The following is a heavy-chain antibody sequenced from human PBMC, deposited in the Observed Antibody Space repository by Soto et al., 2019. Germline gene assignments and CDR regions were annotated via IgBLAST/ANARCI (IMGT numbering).Heavy chain of an antibody. CDR2: ISSSGRRT. Sequence: GGSLRLAYETSGFTFANFGMGWVRPAPGKGLSWVSGISSSGRRTYYADSVKGRFTISRDNSKNTLYLQMDSLRGDDTAVYYCAKVANSGVVVEYFDSWGQGALVTVYS. V-gene: IGHV3-23*01. D-gene: IGHD3-3*01. J-gene: IGHJ4*02. CDR1: GFTFANFG. CDR3: AKVANSGVVVEYFDS.